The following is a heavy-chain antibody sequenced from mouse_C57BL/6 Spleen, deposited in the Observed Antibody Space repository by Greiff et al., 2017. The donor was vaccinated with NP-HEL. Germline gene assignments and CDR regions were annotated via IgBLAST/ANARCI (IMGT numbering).Heavy chain of an antibody. CDR3: ASLLYYYGSSYRINYAMDD. J-gene: IGHJ4*01. Sequence: QVQLQQSGPGLVQPSQSLSITCTVSGFSLTSYGVHWVRQSPGKGLEWLGVIWSGGSTDYNAALISRLSISKDNSKSQVFFKMNSLQADDTAIYYCASLLYYYGSSYRINYAMDDWGQGTSVTVSS. V-gene: IGHV2-2*01. D-gene: IGHD1-1*01. CDR1: GFSLTSYG. CDR2: IWSGGST.